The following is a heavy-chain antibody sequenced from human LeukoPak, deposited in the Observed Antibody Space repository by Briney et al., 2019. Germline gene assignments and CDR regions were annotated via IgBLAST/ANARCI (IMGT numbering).Heavy chain of an antibody. CDR2: INPNSGGT. CDR3: ARAPLQLWWGYYYYMDV. CDR1: GYTFTGYY. D-gene: IGHD5-18*01. Sequence: GASVKVSCKASGYTFTGYYMHWVRQAPGQGLEWMGWINPNSGGTNYAQKLQGRVTMTTDTSTSTAYMELRSLRSDDTAVYYCARAPLQLWWGYYYYMDVWGKGTTVTVSS. J-gene: IGHJ6*03. V-gene: IGHV1-2*02.